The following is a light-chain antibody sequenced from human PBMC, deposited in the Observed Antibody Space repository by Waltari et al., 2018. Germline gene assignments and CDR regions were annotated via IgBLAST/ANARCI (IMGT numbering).Light chain of an antibody. V-gene: IGLV1-44*01. CDR3: AAWDDRLNGPV. CDR2: DNN. J-gene: IGLJ3*02. CDR1: SSNIGSNP. Sequence: QSVLTQPPSASGTPGQRVTISCSGSSSNIGSNPVNWYQQFPGTAPKPPLYDNNQWPSGVPDRFSGSKSGTSASLAISGLQSDDEADFYCAAWDDRLNGPVFGGGTKLTVL.